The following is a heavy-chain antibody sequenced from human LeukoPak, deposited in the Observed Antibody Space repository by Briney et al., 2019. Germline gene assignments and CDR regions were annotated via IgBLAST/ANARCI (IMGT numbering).Heavy chain of an antibody. CDR3: AKGKIWVINWFDP. D-gene: IGHD3-16*01. CDR1: GVTFSSYA. V-gene: IGHV3-23*01. CDR2: IIGSGGST. J-gene: IGHJ5*02. Sequence: GGSLRLSCAASGVTFSSYAMSWGREAPGGGVGWGSAIIGSGGSTYYADSVKGGFTISRDNSQNTLYLQMNSLRAEDTAVYSCAKGKIWVINWFDPWGQGTPVTVSS.